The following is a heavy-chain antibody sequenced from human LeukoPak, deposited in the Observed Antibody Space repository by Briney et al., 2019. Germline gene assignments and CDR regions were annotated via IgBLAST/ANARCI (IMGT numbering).Heavy chain of an antibody. CDR1: GGSISSYY. D-gene: IGHD6-19*01. Sequence: SETLSLTCTVSGGSISSYYWSWIRQPPGKGLEWIGYIYYNGSTNYNPSLKSRVTILVDMSKNQLSLKLSSLTAADTAVYYCARQSRGVAVAGLDYWGQGTLVTVSS. CDR3: ARQSRGVAVAGLDY. V-gene: IGHV4-59*08. J-gene: IGHJ4*02. CDR2: IYYNGST.